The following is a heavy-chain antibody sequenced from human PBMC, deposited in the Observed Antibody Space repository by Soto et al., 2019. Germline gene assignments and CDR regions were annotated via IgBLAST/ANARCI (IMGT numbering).Heavy chain of an antibody. Sequence: GGSLRLSCAASGFTFSNYAMSWVRQAPGKGLEWVSSISSSSSYIYYADSVKGRFTISRDNAKNSLYLQMNSLRAEDTAVYYCARGGYDYIWGSYRSLPYWGQGTLVTVSS. D-gene: IGHD3-16*02. V-gene: IGHV3-21*01. CDR1: GFTFSNYA. CDR2: ISSSSSYI. J-gene: IGHJ4*02. CDR3: ARGGYDYIWGSYRSLPY.